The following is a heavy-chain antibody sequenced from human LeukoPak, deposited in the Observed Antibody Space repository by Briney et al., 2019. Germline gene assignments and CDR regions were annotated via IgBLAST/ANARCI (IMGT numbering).Heavy chain of an antibody. CDR3: ARDAPRVPAAGVLAS. CDR2: MYSRGDT. J-gene: IGHJ5*02. V-gene: IGHV3-53*01. D-gene: IGHD6-13*01. CDR1: GFTFSSYW. Sequence: SGGSLRLSCAASGFTFSSYWMSWVRQAPGKGLEWVSVMYSRGDTYYADSVKGRFTFSRDISKNMLYLQMNGLRPEDTAMYYCARDAPRVPAAGVLASWGQGTLVTVSS.